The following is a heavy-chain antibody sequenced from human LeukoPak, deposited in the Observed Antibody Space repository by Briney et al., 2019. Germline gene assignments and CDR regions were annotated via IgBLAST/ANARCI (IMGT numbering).Heavy chain of an antibody. CDR3: ARAGVWVHYMDV. D-gene: IGHD5-18*01. J-gene: IGHJ6*03. Sequence: GGSLRLSCAASGFTFSSYEMNWVRQAPGKGLEWVSYITSSGSIMYYADSVKGRFTISRDNAKNSLYLQMNSLRAEDTAVYYCARAGVWVHYMDVWGKGTTVTVSS. V-gene: IGHV3-48*03. CDR2: ITSSGSIM. CDR1: GFTFSSYE.